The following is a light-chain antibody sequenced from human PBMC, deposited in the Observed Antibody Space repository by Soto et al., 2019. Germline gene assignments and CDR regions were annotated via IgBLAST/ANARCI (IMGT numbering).Light chain of an antibody. CDR1: SSNIGNND. Sequence: QSVLTQPPSVSEAPRQRVTISCSGSSSNIGNNDVDWYQQLPGKPPKLLIYHDDLLPSGVSDRFSGSKSGTSASLAISGPQSEDEADYYCVTWDDSLKGHVFGGGTKLTVL. J-gene: IGLJ3*02. CDR2: HDD. CDR3: VTWDDSLKGHV. V-gene: IGLV1-36*01.